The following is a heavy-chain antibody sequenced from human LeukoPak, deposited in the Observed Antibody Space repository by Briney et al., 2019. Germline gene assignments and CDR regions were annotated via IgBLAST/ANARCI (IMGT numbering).Heavy chain of an antibody. CDR1: GYSISSGYY. CDR2: IHHSGST. D-gene: IGHD3-9*01. V-gene: IGHV4-38-2*02. Sequence: IPSETLSLTCTVSGYSISSGYYWGWIRQPPGKGLEWIGSIHHSGSTNYNPSLKSRVTISVDKSKNQFSLKLSSVTAADTAVYYCASIDVLTGYYSGYWGQGTLVTVSS. J-gene: IGHJ4*02. CDR3: ASIDVLTGYYSGY.